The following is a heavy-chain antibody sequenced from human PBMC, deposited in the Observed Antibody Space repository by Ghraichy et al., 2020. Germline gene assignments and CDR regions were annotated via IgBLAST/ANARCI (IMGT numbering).Heavy chain of an antibody. Sequence: SETLSLTCTVSGGSISSGGYYWSWIRQHPGKGLEWIGYIYYSGSTYYNPSLKSRVTISVDTSKNQFSLKLSSVTAADTAVYYCARDCEAYCGGGAFDIWGQGTMVTVSS. CDR1: GGSISSGGYY. D-gene: IGHD2-21*01. J-gene: IGHJ3*02. V-gene: IGHV4-31*03. CDR3: ARDCEAYCGGGAFDI. CDR2: IYYSGST.